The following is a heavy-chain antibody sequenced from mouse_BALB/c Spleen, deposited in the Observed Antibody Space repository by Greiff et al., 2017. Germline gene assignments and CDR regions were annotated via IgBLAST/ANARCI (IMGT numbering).Heavy chain of an antibody. J-gene: IGHJ4*01. Sequence: EVMLVESGAELVKPGASVKLSCTASGFNIKDTYMHWVKQRPEQGLEWIGRIDPANGNTKYDPKFQGKATITADTSSNTAYLQLSSLTSEDTAVYYCARSGITTDAMDYWGQGTSVTVSS. CDR3: ARSGITTDAMDY. CDR1: GFNIKDTY. CDR2: IDPANGNT. D-gene: IGHD2-4*01. V-gene: IGHV14-3*02.